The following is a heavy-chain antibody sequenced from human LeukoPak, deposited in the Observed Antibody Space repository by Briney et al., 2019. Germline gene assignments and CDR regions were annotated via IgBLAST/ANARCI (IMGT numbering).Heavy chain of an antibody. CDR1: GGSISSSSYY. V-gene: IGHV4-39*01. D-gene: IGHD2-2*01. J-gene: IGHJ4*02. CDR3: ARPHCSSTSCYGIMFPFDY. CDR2: IYYSGST. Sequence: SETLSLTCTVSGGSISSSSYYWGWIRQPPGKGLEWIGSIYYSGSTYYNPSLKSRVTISVDTSKNQFSLKLSSVTAADTAVYYCARPHCSSTSCYGIMFPFDYWGQGTLVTVSS.